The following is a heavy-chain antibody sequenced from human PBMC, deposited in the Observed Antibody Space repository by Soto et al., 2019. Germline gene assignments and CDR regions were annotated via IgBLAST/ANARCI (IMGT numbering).Heavy chain of an antibody. CDR3: ARAAGRWQLRPYWFDP. D-gene: IGHD1-26*01. Sequence: QVQLVQSGAEVKKPGASVRVSCTASGFPFSAFAIHWVRQAPGQGLEWMGWINPGTGDTTYSQRIQGRATFTRDTSASTVFLELGSLTSEDTAVYFCARAAGRWQLRPYWFDPWCQGALVTVSS. J-gene: IGHJ5*02. V-gene: IGHV1-3*01. CDR1: GFPFSAFA. CDR2: INPGTGDT.